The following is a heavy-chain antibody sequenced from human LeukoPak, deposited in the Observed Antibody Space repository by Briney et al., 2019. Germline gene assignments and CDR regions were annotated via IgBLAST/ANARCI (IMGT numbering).Heavy chain of an antibody. J-gene: IGHJ4*02. CDR3: ARALPTVERDLFDY. V-gene: IGHV3-20*04. Sequence: GGSLRLSCAASGFSFSDYGMHWVRHAPGKGMEWVSGINWNGGSTVYADSVKGLFTISRDNAKNSLYLQMNSLRAEDTALYYCARALPTVERDLFDYWGQGTLVTVSS. CDR2: INWNGGST. CDR1: GFSFSDYG. D-gene: IGHD3/OR15-3a*01.